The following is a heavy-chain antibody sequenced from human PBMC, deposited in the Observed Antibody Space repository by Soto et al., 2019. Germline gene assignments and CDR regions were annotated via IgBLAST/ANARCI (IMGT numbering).Heavy chain of an antibody. Sequence: SETLSLTCTVSGGSISSGDYYWSWVRQPPGKGLEWLGYIYYSGITYYNPSLKSRITISIDTTQSQFSLQLSSVTAADTAVYFCARVQWLTSQGSYAFDIWGQGTLVTVSS. CDR2: IYYSGIT. CDR1: GGSISSGDYY. V-gene: IGHV4-30-4*01. D-gene: IGHD6-19*01. CDR3: ARVQWLTSQGSYAFDI. J-gene: IGHJ3*02.